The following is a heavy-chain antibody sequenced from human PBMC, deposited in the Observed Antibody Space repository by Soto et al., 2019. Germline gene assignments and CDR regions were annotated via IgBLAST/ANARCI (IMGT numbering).Heavy chain of an antibody. CDR1: GGTFSNYA. J-gene: IGHJ1*01. CDR2: IIPIFGTT. CDR3: ASRGVRDYYDTSGYG. V-gene: IGHV1-69*12. D-gene: IGHD3-22*01. Sequence: QVQLVQSGAEVKKPGSSVKVSCKASGGTFSNYALSWVRQAPGQGLEWMGDIIPIFGTTNNAQKSQGRVTITADEATSTAYMELSSLRSEDTAVYYCASRGVRDYYDTSGYGWGQGTLVTVSS.